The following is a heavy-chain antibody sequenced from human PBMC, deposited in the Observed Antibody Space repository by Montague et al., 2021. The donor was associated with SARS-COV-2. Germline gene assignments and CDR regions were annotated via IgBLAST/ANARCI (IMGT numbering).Heavy chain of an antibody. J-gene: IGHJ6*02. CDR3: GRLVETYYYYYGMDV. CDR1: GGSISSSSYY. V-gene: IGHV4-39*01. CDR2: NYYSGNT. Sequence: SETLSLTCTVSGGSISSSSYYWVWIRQPQGKGLEWIGCNYYSGNTYHNLYLKSRVTISVDTSKNQLSLKLSSVTATATAEYYCGRLVETYYYYYGMDVWGQGTTVTVSS. D-gene: IGHD4-23*01.